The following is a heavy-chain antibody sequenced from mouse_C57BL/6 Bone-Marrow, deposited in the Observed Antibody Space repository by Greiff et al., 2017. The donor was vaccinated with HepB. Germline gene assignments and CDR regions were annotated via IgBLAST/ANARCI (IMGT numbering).Heavy chain of an antibody. V-gene: IGHV7-4*01. CDR3: VKAPGNYCYAMDY. CDR2: IRNKANGYTT. J-gene: IGHJ4*01. D-gene: IGHD2-1*01. Sequence: EVQGVESGGGLVQPGASLRLSCAASGFTFTDYYMSWVRQPPGKAPEWLALIRNKANGYTTEYTASVKGRFTISRDNSQNILYLQMNTLRAEDSATYYCVKAPGNYCYAMDYWGQGTSVTVSS. CDR1: GFTFTDYY.